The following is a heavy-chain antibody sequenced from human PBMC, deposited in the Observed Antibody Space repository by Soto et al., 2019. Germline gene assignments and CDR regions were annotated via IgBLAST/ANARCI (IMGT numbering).Heavy chain of an antibody. CDR1: GFTFSSYA. V-gene: IGHV3-23*01. J-gene: IGHJ3*02. D-gene: IGHD3-3*01. Sequence: EVQLLESGGGLVQPGGSLRLSCAASGFTFSSYAMSWVRQAPGKGLEWVSAISGSGGSTYYADSVKGRFTISRDNSKNTLYLQRNSRRAEDTAVYYCAKPRFLEWLFPAPNAFDIWGQGTMVTVSS. CDR3: AKPRFLEWLFPAPNAFDI. CDR2: ISGSGGST.